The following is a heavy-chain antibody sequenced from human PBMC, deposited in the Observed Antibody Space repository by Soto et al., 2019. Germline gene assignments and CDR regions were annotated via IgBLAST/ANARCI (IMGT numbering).Heavy chain of an antibody. CDR1: GYTSTNYG. CDR2: IKPDNVYT. J-gene: IGHJ5*02. V-gene: IGHV1-18*01. D-gene: IGHD2-8*02. Sequence: QVQLVQSGDEVKIPCASVKVTCKASGYTSTNYGINWLRKAPGQGLEWLGWIKPDNVYTKYAQKVQARVTMTTDTSTTTAYMEVRSLRPDDSAVLCCARDPRHCTADRCYKLFDPWGQGTRITVSS. CDR3: ARDPRHCTADRCYKLFDP.